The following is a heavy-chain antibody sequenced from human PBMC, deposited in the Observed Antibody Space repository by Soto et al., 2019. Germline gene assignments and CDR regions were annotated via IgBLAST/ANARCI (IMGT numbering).Heavy chain of an antibody. V-gene: IGHV1-3*01. D-gene: IGHD2-2*01. CDR2: INAGNGNT. CDR1: RYTFSDYV. CDR3: AREHPHPVVPVDP. Sequence: SVKVSCKASRYTFSDYVIHWLRQAPGQRLEWMGWINAGNGNTKSSQKFQGRVTITRDTSASTAYMELSSLRSEDTAVYYCAREHPHPVVPVDPWGQGTLVTVSS. J-gene: IGHJ5*02.